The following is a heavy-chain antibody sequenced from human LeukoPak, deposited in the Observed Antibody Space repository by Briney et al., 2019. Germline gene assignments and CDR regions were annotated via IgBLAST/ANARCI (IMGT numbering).Heavy chain of an antibody. CDR2: INHSGST. J-gene: IGHJ1*01. CDR1: GGSFSGYY. CDR3: ARGRGGCSSFYFQH. Sequence: PSETLSLTCAVYGGSFSGYYWSWIRQPPGKGLEWIGEINHSGSTNYNPSLKSRVTISVDTSKNQFSLKLSSVTAADTAVYYCARGRGGCSSFYFQHWGQGTLVTVSS. V-gene: IGHV4-34*01. D-gene: IGHD6-6*01.